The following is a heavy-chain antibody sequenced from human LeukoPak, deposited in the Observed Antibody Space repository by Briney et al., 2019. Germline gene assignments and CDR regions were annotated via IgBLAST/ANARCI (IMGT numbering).Heavy chain of an antibody. CDR1: GGSVSSSDYY. CDR3: ARNSQSPYRFFYMDV. J-gene: IGHJ6*03. D-gene: IGHD6-19*01. V-gene: IGHV4-39*07. CDR2: IYYSGST. Sequence: KSSETLSLTCTVSGGSVSSSDYYWGWIRQPPGKGLEWIGSIYYSGSTYYSPSLKSRVTISVDTSKNQFSLNLSAVTAADTAVYYCARNSQSPYRFFYMDVWGKGTTVTVSS.